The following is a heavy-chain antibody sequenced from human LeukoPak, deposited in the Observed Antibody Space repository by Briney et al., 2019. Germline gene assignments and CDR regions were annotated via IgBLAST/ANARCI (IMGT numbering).Heavy chain of an antibody. Sequence: PSETPSLTCTVSGGSISSGSYYWSWIRQPAGKGLEWIGRIYTSGSTNYNPSLKSRVTISVDTSKNQFSLKLSSVTAADTAVYYCARANRATIFGLPEFDYWGQGTLVTVSS. D-gene: IGHD3-3*01. CDR3: ARANRATIFGLPEFDY. CDR2: IYTSGST. V-gene: IGHV4-61*02. CDR1: GGSISSGSYY. J-gene: IGHJ4*02.